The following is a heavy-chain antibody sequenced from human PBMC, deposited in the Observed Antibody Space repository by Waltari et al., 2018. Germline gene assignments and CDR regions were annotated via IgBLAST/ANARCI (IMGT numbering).Heavy chain of an antibody. CDR1: GLSFSRFG. CDR2: IWHDGSNE. Sequence: QVQLVESGGGVVQPGRSLRRSCAASGLSFSRFGMHWVRQAPGKGLEWVAVIWHDGSNEYYVDSVKGRFTISRDNSKNTLYLQMNSLRAEDSAVYYCASQSTTLFDYWGQGTLVTVSS. J-gene: IGHJ4*02. V-gene: IGHV3-33*01. CDR3: ASQSTTLFDY. D-gene: IGHD2-15*01.